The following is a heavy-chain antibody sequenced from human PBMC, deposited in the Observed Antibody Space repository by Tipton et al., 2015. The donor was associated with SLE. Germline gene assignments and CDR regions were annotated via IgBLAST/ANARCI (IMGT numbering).Heavy chain of an antibody. Sequence: TLSLTCTVSGGSISSHYWSWIRQPPGKGLEWIGYIYYSGSTNYNPSLKSRVTMSVDTSKNHVSLKLSSVTAADTAVYYCTSAAYQYNYDFWGQGALVTVSS. CDR3: TSAAYQYNYDF. CDR2: IYYSGST. CDR1: GGSISSHY. D-gene: IGHD2-2*01. V-gene: IGHV4-59*08. J-gene: IGHJ4*02.